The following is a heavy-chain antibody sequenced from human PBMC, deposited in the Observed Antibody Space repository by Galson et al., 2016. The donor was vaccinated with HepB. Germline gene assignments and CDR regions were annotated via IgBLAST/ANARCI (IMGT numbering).Heavy chain of an antibody. CDR1: GGSISPYF. D-gene: IGHD3-22*01. CDR2: MHNSGST. J-gene: IGHJ4*02. V-gene: IGHV4-4*08. CDR3: ARYYYGTSGYFRSDY. Sequence: SETLSLTCTVSGGSISPYFWSWIRHSPGKGLQWIGYMHNSGSTNYNPSLKSRVTVSLDTSKNQFSLNLSFVTAADTAVYYCARYYYGTSGYFRSDYWGRGTLVSVSS.